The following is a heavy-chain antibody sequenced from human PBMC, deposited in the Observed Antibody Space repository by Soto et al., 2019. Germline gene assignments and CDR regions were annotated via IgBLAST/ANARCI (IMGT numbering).Heavy chain of an antibody. CDR3: ARGAQRFGGMDV. D-gene: IGHD3-10*01. J-gene: IGHJ6*02. CDR2: IWYDGSNK. Sequence: QVQLVESGGGVVQPGRSLRLSCAASGFTFSSYGMHWVRQAPGKGLEWVAVIWYDGSNKYYADSVKGRFTISRDNSKNTMYLQMNSLSAEDTAVYYCARGAQRFGGMDVWGQGTTVTVSS. V-gene: IGHV3-33*01. CDR1: GFTFSSYG.